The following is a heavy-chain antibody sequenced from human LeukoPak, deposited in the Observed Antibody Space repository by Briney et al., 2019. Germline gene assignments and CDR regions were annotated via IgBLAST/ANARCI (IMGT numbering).Heavy chain of an antibody. CDR2: ISSGGDRT. V-gene: IGHV3-23*01. CDR3: TREAVATGYGYD. Sequence: PGGTLTLSCSATGFTFSAYAFSWVRQAPGKGLEWVSAISSGGDRTYYVDSVVGRFTISRDNSKSMLLLHMSSLRAEDAAMYYCTREAVATGYGYDWGQGTLVTVSS. CDR1: GFTFSAYA. D-gene: IGHD3-16*01. J-gene: IGHJ4*02.